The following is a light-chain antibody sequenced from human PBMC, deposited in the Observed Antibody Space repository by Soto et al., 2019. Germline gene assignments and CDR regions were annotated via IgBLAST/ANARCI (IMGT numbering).Light chain of an antibody. CDR2: GNS. CDR3: QSYDSSLSGYVI. V-gene: IGLV1-40*01. J-gene: IGLJ2*01. Sequence: QSVLTQPPSVSGAPGQRVTISCTGSSSNIGTPYDVHWYQQLPGTAPKLLIYGNSNRPSGVADRFSGSKSGTSASLAITGLQAEDEADYYCQSYDSSLSGYVIFGGGTQLTVL. CDR1: SSNIGTPYD.